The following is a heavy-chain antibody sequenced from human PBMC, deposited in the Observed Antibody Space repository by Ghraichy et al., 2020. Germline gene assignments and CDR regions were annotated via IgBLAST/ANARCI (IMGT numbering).Heavy chain of an antibody. J-gene: IGHJ5*02. V-gene: IGHV3-33*01. CDR1: GFTFSSYG. D-gene: IGHD2-2*02. Sequence: GGSLRLSCAASGFTFSSYGMHWVRQAPGKGLEWVAVIWYDGSNKYYADSVKGRFTISRDNSKNTLYLQMNSLRAEDTAVYYCARDHKYQLLYDGNRAPYNWFDPWGQGTLVTVSS. CDR3: ARDHKYQLLYDGNRAPYNWFDP. CDR2: IWYDGSNK.